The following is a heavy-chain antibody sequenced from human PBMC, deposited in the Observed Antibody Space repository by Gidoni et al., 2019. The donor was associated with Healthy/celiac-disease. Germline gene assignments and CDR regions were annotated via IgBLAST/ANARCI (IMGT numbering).Heavy chain of an antibody. V-gene: IGHV4-59*01. CDR3: ARGTTVTTLDY. Sequence: QVQLQESGPGLVKPSETLSLTCTVSGGSISSYYWRWIRQPPGKGLEWIGYIYYSGSTNYNPSLKSRVTISADTSKNQFSLKLSSVTAADTAVYYCARGTTVTTLDYWGQGTLVTVSS. CDR1: GGSISSYY. CDR2: IYYSGST. D-gene: IGHD4-17*01. J-gene: IGHJ4*02.